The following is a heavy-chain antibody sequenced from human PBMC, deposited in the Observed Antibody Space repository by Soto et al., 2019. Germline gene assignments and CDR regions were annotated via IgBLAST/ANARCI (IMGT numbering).Heavy chain of an antibody. Sequence: QVQLVQSGTDVRKSGAAVKVSCKASGYTFTNYGLSWVRQAPGQGLEWMGWISPYNGNTNYVQKFQGRVTMTTDTSTNTAYMQLRSLGYDDTATYYCARSRWDVTYYYYGMDVWGQGTTVIVSS. CDR3: ARSRWDVTYYYYGMDV. J-gene: IGHJ6*02. CDR2: ISPYNGNT. CDR1: GYTFTNYG. V-gene: IGHV1-18*01. D-gene: IGHD1-26*01.